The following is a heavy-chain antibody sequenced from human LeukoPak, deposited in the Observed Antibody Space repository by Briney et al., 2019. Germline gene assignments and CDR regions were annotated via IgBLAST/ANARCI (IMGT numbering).Heavy chain of an antibody. J-gene: IGHJ5*02. D-gene: IGHD3-9*01. Sequence: SDTLSLACAVYGGSFSRYYWGWVRQPPGKGLEWIGEINHSGSTNYNPSLKSRVTISVETSKNQFSLKLSSVTAADTAVYYCARRPYYDILTGYYRPYNWFDPWGQGTLVTVSS. CDR1: GGSFSRYY. V-gene: IGHV4-34*01. CDR2: INHSGST. CDR3: ARRPYYDILTGYYRPYNWFDP.